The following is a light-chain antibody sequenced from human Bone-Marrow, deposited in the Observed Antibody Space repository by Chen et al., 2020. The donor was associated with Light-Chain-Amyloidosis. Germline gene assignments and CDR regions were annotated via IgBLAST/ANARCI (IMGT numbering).Light chain of an antibody. CDR1: NIGGHS. V-gene: IGLV3-21*02. CDR2: DDS. J-gene: IGLJ2*01. CDR3: RVWDSSSNHVV. Sequence: YVLTQPPSVSVAPGQAARITCGGNNIGGHSVHWYQQKPGQAPVLVVYDDSDRPSGIPERFSGSNSGDTATLTISRVEAGDEADYFCRVWDSSSNHVVFGGGTKLTVL.